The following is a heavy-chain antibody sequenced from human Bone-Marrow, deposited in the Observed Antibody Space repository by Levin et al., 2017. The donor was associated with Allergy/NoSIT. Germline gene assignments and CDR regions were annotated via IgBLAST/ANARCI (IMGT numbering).Heavy chain of an antibody. Sequence: PGGSLRLSCAVYGGSFSAYYWTWIRQSPGKGLEWIGEIDHRGSTNYNPSLQSRVSMSLDTSKNQFSLKLSSVTAADTAVYYCARGVRRGITILDWFDPWGQGTLVTVSS. J-gene: IGHJ5*02. CDR2: IDHRGST. CDR1: GGSFSAYY. D-gene: IGHD3-3*01. V-gene: IGHV4-34*01. CDR3: ARGVRRGITILDWFDP.